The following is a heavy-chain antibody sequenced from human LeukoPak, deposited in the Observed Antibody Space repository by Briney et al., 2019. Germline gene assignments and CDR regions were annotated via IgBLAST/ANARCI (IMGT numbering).Heavy chain of an antibody. CDR3: AVDYGDYGGWFYP. CDR1: GYTFTSYG. J-gene: IGHJ5*02. V-gene: IGHV1-18*01. Sequence: ASVKVSCKASGYTFTSYGISWVRQAPGQGREWMGFIHAYNRNTNFPQKLQRRVPMPTHPSTRTAYMQLSSLRSDDTAVYYCAVDYGDYGGWFYPWGQGTLVTVSS. CDR2: IHAYNRNT. D-gene: IGHD4-17*01.